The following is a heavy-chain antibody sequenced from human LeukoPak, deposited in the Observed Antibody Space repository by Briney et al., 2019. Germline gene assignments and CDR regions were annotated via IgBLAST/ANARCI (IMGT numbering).Heavy chain of an antibody. CDR2: ISSSSSYI. V-gene: IGHV3-21*01. J-gene: IGHJ4*02. D-gene: IGHD3-22*01. CDR1: GFTFSSYS. CDR3: ATAIGVGVDSVDYDSSGPFDY. Sequence: KPGGSLRLSCAASGFTFSSYSMNWVRQAPGKGLEWVSSISSSSSYIYYADSVKGRFTISRDNAKNSLYLQMNSLRAEDTAVYYCATAIGVGVDSVDYDSSGPFDYWGQGTLVTVSS.